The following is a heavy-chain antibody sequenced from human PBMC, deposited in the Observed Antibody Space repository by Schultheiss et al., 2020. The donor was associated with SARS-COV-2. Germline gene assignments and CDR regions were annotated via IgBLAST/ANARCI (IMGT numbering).Heavy chain of an antibody. CDR1: GGTFSSDA. D-gene: IGHD5-12*01. V-gene: IGHV1-69*13. Sequence: SVKVSCKASGGTFSSDAITWVRQAPGQGLEWMGGIIPIFGTANYAQKFQGRVTITADESTSTAYMELSSLRSDDTAVYYCARDYGSGYDFILDYWGQGTLVTVSS. CDR3: ARDYGSGYDFILDY. J-gene: IGHJ4*02. CDR2: IIPIFGTA.